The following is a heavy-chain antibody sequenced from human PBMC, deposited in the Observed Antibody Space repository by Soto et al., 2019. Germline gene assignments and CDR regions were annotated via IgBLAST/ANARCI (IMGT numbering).Heavy chain of an antibody. D-gene: IGHD6-6*01. J-gene: IGHJ5*02. CDR1: GGSISSGDYY. Sequence: SETLSLTCTVSGGSISSGDYYRSWIRQPPGKGLEWIGYIYYSGSTYYSPSLKSRVTISVDTSKNQFSLKLSSVTAADTAVYYCARERPDGARLDPWGQGTLVTVPS. V-gene: IGHV4-30-4*01. CDR3: ARERPDGARLDP. CDR2: IYYSGST.